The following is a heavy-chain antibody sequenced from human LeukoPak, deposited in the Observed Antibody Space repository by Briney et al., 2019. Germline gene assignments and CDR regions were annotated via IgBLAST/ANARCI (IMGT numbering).Heavy chain of an antibody. J-gene: IGHJ6*03. V-gene: IGHV3-21*01. CDR3: AKETQYQLPDYFFYYMDV. D-gene: IGHD2-2*01. Sequence: GGSLRLSCAASGFTFSSYSMNWVRQAPGKGLEWVSSISSSSSYIYYADSVKGRFTISRDNSKNTLYLQMNSLRAEDTAVYYCAKETQYQLPDYFFYYMDVWGKGTTVIASS. CDR2: ISSSSSYI. CDR1: GFTFSSYS.